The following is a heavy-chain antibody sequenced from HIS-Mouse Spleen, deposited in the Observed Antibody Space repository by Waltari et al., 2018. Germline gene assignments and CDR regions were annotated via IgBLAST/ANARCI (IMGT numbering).Heavy chain of an antibody. CDR1: GGSISSSSYY. CDR3: ARDYGDNWFDP. V-gene: IGHV4-39*07. J-gene: IGHJ5*02. CDR2: IDYSGST. Sequence: QLQLQESGAGLVKPSETLSLTCTLSGGSISSSSYYWGWMRQPPGKGLEWIGGIDYSGSTYYHPSRKSRVTIAVDTPKNQFSLKLGSVTAADAAVYYCARDYGDNWFDPWGQGTLVTVSS. D-gene: IGHD4-17*01.